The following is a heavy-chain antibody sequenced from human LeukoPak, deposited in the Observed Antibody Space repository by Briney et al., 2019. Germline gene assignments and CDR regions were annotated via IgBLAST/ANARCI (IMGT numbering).Heavy chain of an antibody. V-gene: IGHV5-51*01. CDR3: ARHGPSTASAYNWFGP. CDR2: IHPGDSDI. D-gene: IGHD2-2*01. Sequence: GESLKISCQGSGYSFTSYWIGWVRQMPGKGLEWVGNIHPGDSDIRYSPSFQGQATISADKSINTAYLQWSSLKASDSAMYYCARHGPSTASAYNWFGPWGQGTLVTVSS. J-gene: IGHJ5*02. CDR1: GYSFTSYW.